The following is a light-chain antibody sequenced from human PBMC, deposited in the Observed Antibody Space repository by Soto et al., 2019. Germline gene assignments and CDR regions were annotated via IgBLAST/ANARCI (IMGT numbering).Light chain of an antibody. V-gene: IGKV1-5*03. CDR1: QSINSW. CDR3: QQYKSYPIT. CDR2: KAS. J-gene: IGKJ5*01. Sequence: DIQMTQFPSTLSASVGDRVTITCRASQSINSWLALYQQKPGKAPKLLIFKASSLESGVPSRYSGSGSGTEFTLTISSLQPDDFATYYCQQYKSYPITFGQGTRLEIK.